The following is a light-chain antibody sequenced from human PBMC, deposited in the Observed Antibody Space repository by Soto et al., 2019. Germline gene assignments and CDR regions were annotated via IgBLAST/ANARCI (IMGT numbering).Light chain of an antibody. Sequence: EIVLTQSPATLSLSPGEGASLSCRASQNISTYLAWYQQRPGQVPRLLTYGVSKRAPAIPPRFSGSGSGTDFTHSVSGLDTEDSATYYCQQRTNSPPWTVGQGTRVELK. CDR2: GVS. CDR3: QQRTNSPPWT. CDR1: QNISTY. J-gene: IGKJ1*01. V-gene: IGKV3-11*01.